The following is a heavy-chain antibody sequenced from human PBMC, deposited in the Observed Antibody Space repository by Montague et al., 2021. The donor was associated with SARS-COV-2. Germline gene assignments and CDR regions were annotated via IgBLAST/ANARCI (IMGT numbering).Heavy chain of an antibody. CDR1: GFTFSSDA. D-gene: IGHD2-2*01. Sequence: SLRLSLSASGFTFSSDAMHWVRQAPGKGLEWVAVISYDGSHKYYADSVKGRFTISRDNSKNTLYLQMNSLRAEDTAMYYCASLSGYCVRASCFGSDYWGHGTLVTVSS. V-gene: IGHV3-30*04. J-gene: IGHJ4*01. CDR2: ISYDGSHK. CDR3: ASLSGYCVRASCFGSDY.